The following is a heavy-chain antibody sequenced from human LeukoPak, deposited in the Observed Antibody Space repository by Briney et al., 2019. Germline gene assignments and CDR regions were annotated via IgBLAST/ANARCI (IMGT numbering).Heavy chain of an antibody. V-gene: IGHV3-23*01. CDR2: ISGSAGST. J-gene: IGHJ1*01. Sequence: GGSLRLSCAASGFTFSTFAMSWVRQAPGKGLEWVSAISGSAGSTYYADSVKGRFTISRDNSKNTLYLQMNSLRAEDTAVYYCAKARGSSGWYEDFQRWGQGTLVTVSS. D-gene: IGHD6-19*01. CDR3: AKARGSSGWYEDFQR. CDR1: GFTFSTFA.